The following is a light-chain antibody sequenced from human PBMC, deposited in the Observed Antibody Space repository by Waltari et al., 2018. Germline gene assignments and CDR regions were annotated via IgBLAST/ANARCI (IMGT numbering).Light chain of an antibody. V-gene: IGLV2-14*03. CDR3: SSYSSISTLV. Sequence: QSALPQPASVSGSPGQSITISCTGTSSDVGGFNYVSWYQQHPGEAPKLLIYDVTQRPQGGSNRFFGSKSANTASLTTAGLQAGDEAHDYCSSYSSISTLVVGGGTKLTGL. J-gene: IGLJ2*01. CDR1: SSDVGGFNY. CDR2: DVT.